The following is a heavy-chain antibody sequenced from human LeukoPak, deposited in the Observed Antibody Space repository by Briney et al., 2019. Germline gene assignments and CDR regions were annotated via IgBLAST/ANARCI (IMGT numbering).Heavy chain of an antibody. CDR2: IKSKTEGGTI. CDR1: SFTFSSAW. D-gene: IGHD5-12*01. CDR3: TTEKSGSFDY. J-gene: IGHJ4*02. V-gene: IGHV3-15*07. Sequence: PGGSLRLSCADSSFTFSSAWMHWVHQAPRKGLEWVGRIKSKTEGGTISYAAPVKGRLTISRDDSKNTLYLQMNSLKTEDTAVYYCTTEKSGSFDYWGQGTLVTVSS.